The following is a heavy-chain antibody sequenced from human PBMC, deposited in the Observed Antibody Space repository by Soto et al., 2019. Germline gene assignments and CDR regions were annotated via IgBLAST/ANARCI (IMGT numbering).Heavy chain of an antibody. CDR2: IYHSGST. Sequence: PSGTLSLTCAVSGGSISSSNWWSWVRQPPEKGLEWIGEIYHSGSTNYNPSLKSRVTISVDKSKNQFSLKLSSVTAADTAVYYCARVTYYDFWSGYRFDYWGQGTLVTVSS. V-gene: IGHV4-4*02. J-gene: IGHJ4*02. CDR1: GGSISSSNW. D-gene: IGHD3-3*01. CDR3: ARVTYYDFWSGYRFDY.